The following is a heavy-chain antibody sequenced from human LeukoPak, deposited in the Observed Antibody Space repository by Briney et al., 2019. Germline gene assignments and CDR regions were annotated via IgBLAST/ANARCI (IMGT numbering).Heavy chain of an antibody. Sequence: SETLSLTCTVSGGSVSSGSYYWSWIRQPPGKGLEWIGYIYYSGSTNYNPSLKSRDTISVDTSKNQFSLKLSSVTAADTAVYYCATGAARRFDIWGQGTMVTVSS. J-gene: IGHJ3*02. V-gene: IGHV4-61*01. CDR3: ATGAARRFDI. CDR2: IYYSGST. CDR1: GGSVSSGSYY. D-gene: IGHD6-6*01.